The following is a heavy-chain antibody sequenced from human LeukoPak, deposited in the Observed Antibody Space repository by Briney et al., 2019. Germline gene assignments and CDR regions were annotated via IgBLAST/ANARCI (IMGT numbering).Heavy chain of an antibody. Sequence: GGSLRLSCAASGFTFTDHYMSWVRQAPGKGLEWVSSISGTAVSTYYADSVKGRFTISRDNSKNTLYLQMNSLRGEDTAVYYCAKGVISAAATRADYWGQGTLVTVSS. CDR1: GFTFTDHY. V-gene: IGHV3-23*01. D-gene: IGHD6-13*01. J-gene: IGHJ4*02. CDR2: ISGTAVST. CDR3: AKGVISAAATRADY.